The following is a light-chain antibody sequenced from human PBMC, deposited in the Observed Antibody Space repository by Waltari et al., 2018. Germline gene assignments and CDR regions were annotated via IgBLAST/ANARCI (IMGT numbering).Light chain of an antibody. V-gene: IGLV2-11*01. Sequence: SALTQPRSVSGSPGQSVTISCTGTTNDLGSYNYVSWYQQHPGKAPKLIILDVTKRPSGVPDRWSGSKSGNTASLTISGLRAEDEAEYYCCSYAGSYTWVFGGWTKLTVV. CDR3: CSYAGSYTWV. J-gene: IGLJ3*02. CDR1: TNDLGSYNY. CDR2: DVT.